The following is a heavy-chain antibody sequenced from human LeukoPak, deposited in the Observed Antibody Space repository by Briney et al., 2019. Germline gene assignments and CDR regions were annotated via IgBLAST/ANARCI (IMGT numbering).Heavy chain of an antibody. D-gene: IGHD3-3*02. Sequence: AGGSLRLSCAASGFTFSSYNMNWVRQAPGKGLEWVSFISTSSSYIYYADSLKGRFTLSRDNAKNSLHLQMNSLRAEDTAVYYCARVQSDHFTSGAFDVWGQGTMVTVSS. J-gene: IGHJ3*01. CDR3: ARVQSDHFTSGAFDV. V-gene: IGHV3-21*01. CDR2: ISTSSSYI. CDR1: GFTFSSYN.